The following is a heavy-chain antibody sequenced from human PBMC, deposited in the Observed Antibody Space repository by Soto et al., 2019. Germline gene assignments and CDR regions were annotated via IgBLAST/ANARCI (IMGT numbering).Heavy chain of an antibody. CDR1: PGSIRSYY. CDR3: AREGASGLGMEV. Sequence: PSETLSLTFNVSPGSIRSYYWSWIRQPAVKALEWIGRIYTSGTTNYNPSLKSRATILVDTSKDQFSLKRSTVTAADKAVYYCAREGASGLGMEVWSEATTVNVSS. CDR2: IYTSGTT. J-gene: IGHJ6*04. V-gene: IGHV4-4*07. D-gene: IGHD1-26*01.